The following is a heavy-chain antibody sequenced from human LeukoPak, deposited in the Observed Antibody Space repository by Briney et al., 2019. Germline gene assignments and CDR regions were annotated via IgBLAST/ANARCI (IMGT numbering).Heavy chain of an antibody. D-gene: IGHD4-17*01. CDR1: GGSISSGGYC. CDR3: ARVRSRNFDY. V-gene: IGHV4-31*03. Sequence: SETLSLTCTVSGGSISSGGYCWSWIRQHPGEGLEWIGYIYYSGSTYYNPSLKSRVTISVDTSKNQFSLKLSSVTAADTAVSYCARVRSRNFDYWGQGTLVTVSS. J-gene: IGHJ4*02. CDR2: IYYSGST.